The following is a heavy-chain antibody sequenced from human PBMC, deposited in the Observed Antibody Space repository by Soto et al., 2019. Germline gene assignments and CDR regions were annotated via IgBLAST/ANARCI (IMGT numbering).Heavy chain of an antibody. CDR1: GYTFTGYY. CDR3: ATLWSSFYYYGMDV. Sequence: ASVKVSCKASGYTFTGYYMHWVRQAPGQGLEWMGWINPNSGGTNYARKFQGRVTMTRDTSISTAYMELSRLRSDDTAVYYCATLWSSFYYYGMDVWGQGTTVTVAS. V-gene: IGHV1-2*02. D-gene: IGHD2-21*01. CDR2: INPNSGGT. J-gene: IGHJ6*02.